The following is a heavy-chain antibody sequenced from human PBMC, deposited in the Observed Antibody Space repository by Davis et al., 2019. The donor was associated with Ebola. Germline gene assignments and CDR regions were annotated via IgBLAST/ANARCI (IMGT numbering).Heavy chain of an antibody. CDR2: SLGSGQT. Sequence: GGPLRLSCVASGFALNTYASTWVRQAPGKGLEWVSTSLGSGQTFYADSVKGRFTISRDNAKNSLYLQMNSLRAEDTAVYYCARLDDGIVGVFNWFDPWGQGTLVTVSS. CDR1: GFALNTYA. V-gene: IGHV3-21*01. J-gene: IGHJ5*02. CDR3: ARLDDGIVGVFNWFDP. D-gene: IGHD1-26*01.